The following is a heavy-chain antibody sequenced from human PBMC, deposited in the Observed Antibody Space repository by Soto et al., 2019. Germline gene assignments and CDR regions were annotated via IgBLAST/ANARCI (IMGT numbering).Heavy chain of an antibody. CDR3: ARADDYGDSMGAFDI. D-gene: IGHD4-17*01. Sequence: QVQLVQAGAEVKKPGSSVKVSCKASGGTFSSYAISWVRQAPGQGLEWMGGIIPIFGTANYAQKFEGRVTITADQSTSTAYKELSSLGSEETAVYCCARADDYGDSMGAFDIWGQGTMVTVSS. V-gene: IGHV1-69*01. CDR2: IIPIFGTA. J-gene: IGHJ3*02. CDR1: GGTFSSYA.